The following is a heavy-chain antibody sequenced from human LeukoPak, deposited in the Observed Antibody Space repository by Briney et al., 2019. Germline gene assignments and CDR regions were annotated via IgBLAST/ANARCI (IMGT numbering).Heavy chain of an antibody. CDR1: GFTFSNYP. J-gene: IGHJ6*02. CDR2: ISSNGDTT. Sequence: PGGSLRLSCAASGFTFSNYPVHWVRQAPGKGLESVSAISSNGDTTYYANSVKGRFTISRDSSKNTVDLQMGSLRAEDMAVYYCARRGGNTLSYGFAVGGQGTTVTVSS. CDR3: ARRGGNTLSYGFAV. D-gene: IGHD4-23*01. V-gene: IGHV3-64*01.